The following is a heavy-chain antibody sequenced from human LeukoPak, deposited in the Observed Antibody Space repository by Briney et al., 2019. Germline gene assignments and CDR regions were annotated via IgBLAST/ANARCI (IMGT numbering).Heavy chain of an antibody. CDR1: GFTFSSYA. CDR2: MSGSGGST. V-gene: IGHV3-23*01. J-gene: IGHJ6*02. D-gene: IGHD6-19*01. CDR3: AKDPSSSGYPDYYGMDV. Sequence: GGSLRLSCAASGFTFSSYAMSWVRQAPGKGLEWVSAMSGSGGSTYYADSVKGRFTISRDNSKNTLYLQMNSLRAADTAVYYCAKDPSSSGYPDYYGMDVWGQGTTVTVSS.